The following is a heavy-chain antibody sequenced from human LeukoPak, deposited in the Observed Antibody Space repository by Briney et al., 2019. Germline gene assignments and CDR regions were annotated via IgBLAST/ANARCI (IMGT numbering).Heavy chain of an antibody. D-gene: IGHD6-19*01. J-gene: IGHJ4*02. CDR2: ISFDGSNT. CDR1: GFAFSTST. CDR3: ARGTPAVAGSRYFDY. V-gene: IGHV3-30*04. Sequence: GGSLRLSCVASGFAFSTSTMHWFRQSPGEGLEWVAVISFDGSNTYHADSVRGRFTISRDNSKSTLYLQMSSLKVEDTAVYYCARGTPAVAGSRYFDYWGQGTLVTVSS.